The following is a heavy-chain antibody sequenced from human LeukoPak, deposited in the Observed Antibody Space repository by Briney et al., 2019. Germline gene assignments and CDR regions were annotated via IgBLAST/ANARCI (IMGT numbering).Heavy chain of an antibody. Sequence: ASVKVSCKASGYTFTSNYIHWVRQAPGQGLEWMGMIYPRDGSTSYAQKFQGRVTVTRDTSTSTVHMELSGLRSEDTAVYYCARDSAGASGGNAFDIWGQGTMVTVSS. D-gene: IGHD1-26*01. V-gene: IGHV1-46*01. CDR2: IYPRDGST. CDR3: ARDSAGASGGNAFDI. J-gene: IGHJ3*02. CDR1: GYTFTSNY.